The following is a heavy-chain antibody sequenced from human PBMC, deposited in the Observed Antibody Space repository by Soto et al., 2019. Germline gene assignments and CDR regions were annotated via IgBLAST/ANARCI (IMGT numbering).Heavy chain of an antibody. Sequence: WASVKVACKASGYPFTIYPMHWRRRAPGQRLERMGWINAGNGNTKSSQKFQARVSITRDTSARTAYMEMSSLRSEDTPVYYCARVRGFWSGSRQYAMEDCGQGTTVTVSS. CDR3: ARVRGFWSGSRQYAMED. J-gene: IGHJ6*02. D-gene: IGHD3-3*01. CDR1: GYPFTIYP. CDR2: INAGNGNT. V-gene: IGHV1-3*01.